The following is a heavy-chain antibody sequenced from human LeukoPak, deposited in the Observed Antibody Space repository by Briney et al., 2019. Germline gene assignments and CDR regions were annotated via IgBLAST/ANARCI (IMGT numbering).Heavy chain of an antibody. CDR2: ISYDGSNK. Sequence: GGSLRLSCAASGFTFSSYGMHWVRQAPGKGLEWVAVISYDGSNKYYADSVKGRFTISRDNSKNTLYLQMNSLRAEDTVVNYCAKDLIRGYDYWPYYYYMDVWGKGTTVTVSS. D-gene: IGHD5-12*01. J-gene: IGHJ6*03. V-gene: IGHV3-30*18. CDR3: AKDLIRGYDYWPYYYYMDV. CDR1: GFTFSSYG.